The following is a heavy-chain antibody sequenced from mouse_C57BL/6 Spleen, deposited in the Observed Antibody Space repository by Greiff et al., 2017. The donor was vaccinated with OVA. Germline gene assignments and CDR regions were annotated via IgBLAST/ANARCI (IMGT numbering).Heavy chain of an antibody. CDR2: ISDGGSYT. D-gene: IGHD4-1*01. V-gene: IGHV5-4*01. J-gene: IGHJ2*01. CDR1: GFTFSSYA. Sequence: DVMLVESGGGLVKPGGSLKLSCAASGFTFSSYAMSWVRQTPEKRLEWVATISDGGSYTYYPDNVKGRFTISRDNAKNNLYLQMSHLKSEDTAMYYCAREGLGLYYFDYWGQGTTLTVSS. CDR3: AREGLGLYYFDY.